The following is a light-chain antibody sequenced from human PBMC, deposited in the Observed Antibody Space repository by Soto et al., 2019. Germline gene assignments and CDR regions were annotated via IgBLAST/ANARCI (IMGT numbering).Light chain of an antibody. V-gene: IGKV3-20*01. J-gene: IGKJ1*01. CDR3: QQYGSSPPT. Sequence: ELLLTQSPGTLSLSPGERSTLSCRASQSISRYLAWYQQKPGQGPRLLIYGASSRATGTPDRFSGSGSGTDFTLTINRLEPEDFALYYCQQYGSSPPTFGQGTKVDIK. CDR2: GAS. CDR1: QSISRY.